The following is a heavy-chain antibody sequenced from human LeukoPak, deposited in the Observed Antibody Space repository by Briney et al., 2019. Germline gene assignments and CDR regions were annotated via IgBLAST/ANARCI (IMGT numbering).Heavy chain of an antibody. Sequence: GGSLRLSCVGSKFSFNNYWMNWVRQAPGKGLEWVANIKPDASEKSYVDSVKGRFTISRDNAENSLYLQMSNLRAEDTATYYCTTVSGTSGGASHFWGQGTLVTVSS. J-gene: IGHJ4*02. CDR3: TTVSGTSGGASHF. CDR1: KFSFNNYW. V-gene: IGHV3-7*01. CDR2: IKPDASEK. D-gene: IGHD6-25*01.